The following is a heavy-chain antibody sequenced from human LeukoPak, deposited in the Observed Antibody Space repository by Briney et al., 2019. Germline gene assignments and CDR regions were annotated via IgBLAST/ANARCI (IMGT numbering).Heavy chain of an antibody. Sequence: PGGSLRLSCAASGFTVGNNYMNWVRQAPGKGLGWVSLIFSHGETSYADSVKGRFTISRDNSKNTLYLQMNGLRVEDTAVYYCARDPQAVSINTYAWGQGTLVTVSS. CDR3: ARDPQAVSINTYA. D-gene: IGHD2-8*01. J-gene: IGHJ4*02. CDR2: IFSHGET. CDR1: GFTVGNNY. V-gene: IGHV3-66*01.